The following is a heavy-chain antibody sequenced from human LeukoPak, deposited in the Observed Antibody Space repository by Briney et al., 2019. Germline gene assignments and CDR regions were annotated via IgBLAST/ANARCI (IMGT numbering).Heavy chain of an antibody. CDR2: ISYSGGST. J-gene: IGHJ4*02. Sequence: GGSLRLSCAASGFTFSSYAMSWVRQAPGKGLEWVSAISYSGGSTYYADSVKGRFTISRDNSKNTLYLQMNSLRAEDTAVYYCARGPSGYHNTGGQGTLVTVSS. V-gene: IGHV3-23*01. CDR1: GFTFSSYA. CDR3: ARGPSGYHNT. D-gene: IGHD5-12*01.